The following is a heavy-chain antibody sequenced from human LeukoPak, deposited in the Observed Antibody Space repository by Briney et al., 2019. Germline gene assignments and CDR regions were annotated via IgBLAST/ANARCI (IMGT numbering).Heavy chain of an antibody. Sequence: GGSLRLSCAASGFTFSSYAMSWVRQAPGKGLEWVSAISGSGGSTYYADSVKGRFTISRDNSKNTLYLQMDSLRGEDTAVYYCAKVALGGLDAFDIWGQGTMVTVSS. J-gene: IGHJ3*02. CDR1: GFTFSSYA. CDR2: ISGSGGST. V-gene: IGHV3-23*01. CDR3: AKVALGGLDAFDI. D-gene: IGHD3-16*01.